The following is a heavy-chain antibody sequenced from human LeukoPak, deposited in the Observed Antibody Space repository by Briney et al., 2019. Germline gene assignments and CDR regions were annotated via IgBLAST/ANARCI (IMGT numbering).Heavy chain of an antibody. V-gene: IGHV1-18*01. CDR3: ARRTRFLEWSSDY. CDR2: INIYNGKT. Sequence: ASVKVSCKASGYTFTSYSIIWVRQAPGQGLEWMGWINIYNGKTAYSQKLQGRITMTTDTSTSTAYMELRSLRSDDTALYYCARRTRFLEWSSDYWGQGTLVTVSS. D-gene: IGHD3-3*01. J-gene: IGHJ4*02. CDR1: GYTFTSYS.